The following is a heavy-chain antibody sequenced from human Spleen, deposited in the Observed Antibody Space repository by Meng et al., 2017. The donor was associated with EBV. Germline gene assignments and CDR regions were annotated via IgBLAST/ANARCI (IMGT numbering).Heavy chain of an antibody. D-gene: IGHD4-23*01. Sequence: QVQLVQSGADVKTPASSMKVSCKASGGTLNNYIIIWVRQATGQGLEWMGWMNPNSGITDYAQKFQGRVTMTRNTSMNTAYMELTSLTSDDTAVYYCARKDGGSSMSAWGQGTLVTVSS. J-gene: IGHJ4*02. CDR1: GGTLNNYI. V-gene: IGHV1-8*02. CDR3: ARKDGGSSMSA. CDR2: MNPNSGIT.